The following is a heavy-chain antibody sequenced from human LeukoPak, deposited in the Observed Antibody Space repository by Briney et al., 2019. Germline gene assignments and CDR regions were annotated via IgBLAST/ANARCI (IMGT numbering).Heavy chain of an antibody. CDR3: ATGYSSTWYYFDY. Sequence: PETLSLTCAVYGGSFSPYFWSWIRQPPGKGLEWIGEINHSGSTNYNPSLKSRVTISVDTSKNQFSLKLSSVTAADTAVYYCATGYSSTWYYFDYWGQGTLVTVSS. D-gene: IGHD6-13*01. CDR1: GGSFSPYF. V-gene: IGHV4-34*01. J-gene: IGHJ4*02. CDR2: INHSGST.